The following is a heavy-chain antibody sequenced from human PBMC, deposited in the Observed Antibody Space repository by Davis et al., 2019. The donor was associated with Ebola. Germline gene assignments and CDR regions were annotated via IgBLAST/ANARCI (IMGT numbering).Heavy chain of an antibody. J-gene: IGHJ6*02. CDR1: GGSISSYY. CDR2: IYYSGST. CDR3: ARGLVVVAATSYYYYGMDV. V-gene: IGHV4-59*01. Sequence: PSETLSLTCTVSGGSISSYYWSWIRQPPGKGLEWIGYIYYSGSTNYNPSLKSRVTISVDTSKNQFSLKLSSVTAADTAVYYCARGLVVVAATSYYYYGMDVWGQGTTVTVSS. D-gene: IGHD2-15*01.